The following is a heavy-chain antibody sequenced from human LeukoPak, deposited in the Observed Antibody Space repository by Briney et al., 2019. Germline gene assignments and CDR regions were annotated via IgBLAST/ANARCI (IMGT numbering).Heavy chain of an antibody. Sequence: SESLSLTCTVSGGSISSYYWSWIRQPPGKGLEGIGYIYYSGSTNYNPSLKSRVTISVDTSKSQFSLKLSSVTAADTAVYYCARVAYSYAYAWFDPWGQGTLVTVSS. D-gene: IGHD5-18*01. V-gene: IGHV4-59*01. CDR1: GGSISSYY. J-gene: IGHJ5*02. CDR3: ARVAYSYAYAWFDP. CDR2: IYYSGST.